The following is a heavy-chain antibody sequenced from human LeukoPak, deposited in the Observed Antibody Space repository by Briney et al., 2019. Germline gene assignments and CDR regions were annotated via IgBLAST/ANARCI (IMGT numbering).Heavy chain of an antibody. D-gene: IGHD6-19*01. CDR1: GGSFSGYY. V-gene: IGHV4-34*01. Sequence: SETLSLTRAVYGGSFSGYYWSWIRQPPGKGLEWIGEINHSGSTNYNPSLKSRVTISVDTSKNQFSLNLNSVTAADTALYYCARDLAGYSSGWAFDYWGQGILVTVSS. CDR3: ARDLAGYSSGWAFDY. CDR2: INHSGST. J-gene: IGHJ4*02.